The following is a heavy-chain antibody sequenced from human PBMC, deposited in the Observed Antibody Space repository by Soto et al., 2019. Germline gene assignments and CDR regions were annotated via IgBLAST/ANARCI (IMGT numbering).Heavy chain of an antibody. J-gene: IGHJ6*03. CDR1: GCTFSSYA. D-gene: IGHD2-2*01. CDR3: AKDYVVVVPAATAYMAV. Sequence: PGGSLRLSWAASGCTFSSYAMSWVRQAPGKGLEWVSAISGSGGSTYYADSVKGRFTISRDNSKNTLYLQMNSLRAEDTAVYYCAKDYVVVVPAATAYMAVWGKGTTVPVSS. CDR2: ISGSGGST. V-gene: IGHV3-23*01.